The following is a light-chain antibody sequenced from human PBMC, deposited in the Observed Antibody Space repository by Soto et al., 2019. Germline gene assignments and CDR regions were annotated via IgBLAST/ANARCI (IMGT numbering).Light chain of an antibody. J-gene: IGKJ2*01. CDR3: QQANRFPFA. CDR2: AAS. Sequence: DIQMTQSPSSVSASVGDRVTITCRASQRISTDVAWYQQKPGKAPKLLIYAASSLQSGVTLRFSGRGSGTDFTLTISSLQPADFATYFCQQANRFPFAFGQGTKLEIK. CDR1: QRISTD. V-gene: IGKV1-12*01.